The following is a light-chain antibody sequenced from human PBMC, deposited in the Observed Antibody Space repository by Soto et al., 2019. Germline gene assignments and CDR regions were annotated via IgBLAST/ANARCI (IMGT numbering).Light chain of an antibody. CDR3: QHYNNWLGT. CDR2: GAS. V-gene: IGKV3-15*01. CDR1: QSVTNY. Sequence: EIFLTQSPDTLSLSPGERATLTCRASQSVTNYIAWYQQRPGQAPRLLIYGASIRATGIPDRFSGSGSGTEFTLTISSLQSEDFAVYYCQHYNNWLGTFGGGTKVDIK. J-gene: IGKJ4*01.